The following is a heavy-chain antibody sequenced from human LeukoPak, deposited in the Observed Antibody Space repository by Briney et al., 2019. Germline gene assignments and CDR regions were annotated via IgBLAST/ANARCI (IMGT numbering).Heavy chain of an antibody. V-gene: IGHV3-53*01. D-gene: IGHD6-19*01. CDR2: IYSGGTT. CDR3: VRATYSSGWSLNYYFDY. Sequence: GGSLRLSCAASGFTFSGFGMHWVRQAPGKGLEWVSVIYSGGTTYYADSVKGRFTISRDDSKNTLYLQMSSLRAEDTAVYYCVRATYSSGWSLNYYFDYWGQGTLVAVSS. CDR1: GFTFSGFG. J-gene: IGHJ4*02.